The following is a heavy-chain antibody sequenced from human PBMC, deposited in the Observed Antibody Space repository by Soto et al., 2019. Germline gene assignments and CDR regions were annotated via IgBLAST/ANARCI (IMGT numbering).Heavy chain of an antibody. V-gene: IGHV3-48*02. Sequence: EVQLVESGGGLVQPGGSLRLSCAASGFTFSSYSMNWVRQAPGKGLEWVSYISSSSNTIYYADSVKGRFTISRDNAKNSLYPQMNSLRDEDTAVYYCATESVDTRMEHRMGMDVWGQGTTVTVSS. CDR1: GFTFSSYS. D-gene: IGHD5-18*01. CDR2: ISSSSNTI. CDR3: ATESVDTRMEHRMGMDV. J-gene: IGHJ6*02.